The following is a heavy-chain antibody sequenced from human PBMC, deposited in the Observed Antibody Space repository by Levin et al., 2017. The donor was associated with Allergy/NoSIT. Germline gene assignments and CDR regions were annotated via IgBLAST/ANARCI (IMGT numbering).Heavy chain of an antibody. Sequence: SQTLSLTCSVSGDTFASGDFYWSWLRQSPGKGLEWIGNTYYNGDAVYNPSFQSRVSISADTSKDQFSLRLSSVTAADTAVYFCARGIEDYGSGTYYSSDFFDSWGPGILVTVSS. CDR3: ARGIEDYGSGTYYSSDFFDS. V-gene: IGHV4-30-4*01. CDR1: GDTFASGDFY. CDR2: TYYNGDA. J-gene: IGHJ4*02. D-gene: IGHD3-10*01.